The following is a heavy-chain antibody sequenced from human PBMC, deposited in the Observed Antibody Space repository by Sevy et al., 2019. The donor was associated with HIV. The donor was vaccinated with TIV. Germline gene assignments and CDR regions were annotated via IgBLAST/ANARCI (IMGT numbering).Heavy chain of an antibody. CDR1: GFTFSTYT. D-gene: IGHD3-10*01. CDR3: ARPYGSGSWEAFDI. J-gene: IGHJ3*02. Sequence: GDSLKISCAASGFTFSTYTMNWVRQAPGKGLEWVSSISFSSYYIYYADSVKGRFTISRDNAKNSLYLQMSSLRAEDTAVYYCARPYGSGSWEAFDIWGQGTMVTVSS. CDR2: ISFSSYYI. V-gene: IGHV3-21*01.